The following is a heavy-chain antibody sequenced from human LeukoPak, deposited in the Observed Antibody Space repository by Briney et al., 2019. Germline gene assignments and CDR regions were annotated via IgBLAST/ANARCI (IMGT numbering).Heavy chain of an antibody. CDR3: ARDQWFGELIV. D-gene: IGHD3-10*01. J-gene: IGHJ4*02. Sequence: SETLSLTCTVSGGSISSYYWSWIRQPPGKGLEWIGYIYYSGSTNYNPSLKSRVAISVDTSKNQFSLKLSSVTAADTAVYYCARDQWFGELIVWGQGTLVTVSS. CDR2: IYYSGST. CDR1: GGSISSYY. V-gene: IGHV4-59*01.